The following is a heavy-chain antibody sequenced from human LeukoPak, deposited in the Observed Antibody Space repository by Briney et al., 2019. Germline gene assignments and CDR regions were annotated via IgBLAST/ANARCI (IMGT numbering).Heavy chain of an antibody. Sequence: GKSLRLSCAASGFTFSAYGMQWVRQAPGKGLEWAAVISNDGYNKYYANSVKGRFTISRDSSKNTLYLQMNSLRPEDTAVYSCAKDLTTLFLASDVWGLGTMVTVSS. J-gene: IGHJ3*01. D-gene: IGHD4-11*01. CDR3: AKDLTTLFLASDV. CDR1: GFTFSAYG. CDR2: ISNDGYNK. V-gene: IGHV3-30*18.